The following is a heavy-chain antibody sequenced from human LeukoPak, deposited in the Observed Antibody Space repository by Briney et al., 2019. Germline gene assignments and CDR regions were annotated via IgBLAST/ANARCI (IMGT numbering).Heavy chain of an antibody. V-gene: IGHV1-69*13. CDR3: ARAAHCDFWSGCNFDY. Sequence: GASVKVSCKASGGTFSNYAISWVRQAPGQGLEWMGGIIPIFGTANYAQKFQGRVTITADESTSTAYMELSSLRSEDTAVYYCARAAHCDFWSGCNFDYWGQGTLVTVSS. J-gene: IGHJ4*02. CDR1: GGTFSNYA. CDR2: IIPIFGTA. D-gene: IGHD3-3*01.